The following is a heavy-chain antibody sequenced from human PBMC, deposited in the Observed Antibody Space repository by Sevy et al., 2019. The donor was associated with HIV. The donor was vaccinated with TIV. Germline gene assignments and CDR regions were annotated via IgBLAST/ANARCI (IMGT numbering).Heavy chain of an antibody. CDR1: GFTFSSYE. CDR2: ISSSGSTI. CDR3: ARDLGRIVVVVAATHDAFDI. J-gene: IGHJ3*02. D-gene: IGHD2-15*01. Sequence: GGSLRLSCAASGFTFSSYEMNWVRQAPGKGLEWVSYISSSGSTIYYADSVKGRFTISRDNAKNSLYLQMSSLRAEDTAVYYCARDLGRIVVVVAATHDAFDIWGQGTMVTVS. V-gene: IGHV3-48*03.